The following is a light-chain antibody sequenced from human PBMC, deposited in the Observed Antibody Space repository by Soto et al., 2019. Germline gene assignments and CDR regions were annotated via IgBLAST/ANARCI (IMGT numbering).Light chain of an antibody. V-gene: IGKV3-15*01. J-gene: IGKJ1*01. Sequence: EIMMTQSPATLSVSPGKRATLSCRASKGVTTTLAWYQQKPGQPPQLLIYGASTRATGVPARFNGSGSGTEFTLTITSLQSEDFATYSCQQYNSWPRTFGHGTKV. CDR3: QQYNSWPRT. CDR1: KGVTTT. CDR2: GAS.